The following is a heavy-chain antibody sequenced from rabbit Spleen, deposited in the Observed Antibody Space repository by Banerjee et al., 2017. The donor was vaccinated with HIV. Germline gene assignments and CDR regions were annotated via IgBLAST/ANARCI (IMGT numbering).Heavy chain of an antibody. V-gene: IGHV1S45*01. Sequence: QEQLEESGGDLVKPEGSLTLTCTASGFSFSSSYWICWVRQAPGKGLEWIACIYAGSSGSTYYASWAKGRFTISKTSSTTVTLQMTSLTAADTATYFCARDDTDGRGFALNLWGQGTLVTVS. CDR1: GFSFSSSYW. CDR3: ARDDTDGRGFALNL. J-gene: IGHJ4*01. D-gene: IGHD3-1*01. CDR2: IYAGSSGST.